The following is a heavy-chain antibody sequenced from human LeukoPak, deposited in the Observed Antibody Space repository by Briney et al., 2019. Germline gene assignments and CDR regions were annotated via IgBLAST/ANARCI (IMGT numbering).Heavy chain of an antibody. CDR3: ARDGGGYRFYNWFDP. V-gene: IGHV3-21*01. CDR1: GFTFSGYS. J-gene: IGHJ5*02. D-gene: IGHD5-12*01. Sequence: GGSLRLSCAASGFTFSGYSMNWVRQAPGKGLEWVSFISSSSSYIHYADSVKGRFTISRDNAKNSLYLQMNSLRAEDTAVYYCARDGGGYRFYNWFDPWGQGTLVTVSS. CDR2: ISSSSSYI.